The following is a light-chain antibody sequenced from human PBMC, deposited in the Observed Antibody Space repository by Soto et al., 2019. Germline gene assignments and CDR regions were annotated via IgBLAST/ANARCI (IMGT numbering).Light chain of an antibody. J-gene: IGKJ4*01. CDR2: SAS. V-gene: IGKV1-17*03. CDR1: QDIKYY. CDR3: LQHNSYPLT. Sequence: DIQMTQSPSAMSASVGDRVTINCRASQDIKYYLAWFQQKPGKVPKRLIYSASSLQSGVPSRFSGSGSGTKFTLTISGLQPEDSATHYCLQHNSYPLTFGGGTKVEIK.